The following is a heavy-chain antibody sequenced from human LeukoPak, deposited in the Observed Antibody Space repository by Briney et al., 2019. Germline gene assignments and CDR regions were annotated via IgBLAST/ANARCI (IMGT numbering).Heavy chain of an antibody. CDR3: AHYGDYRFLYYFDY. Sequence: SGPTLFNPTQPLTLTCTFSGFSLSTSGVGVGWIRQPPGKALEWLALIYWNDNKLYSPSLKSRLTITKDTSNNQVVLTMTNMDPVDTATYYCAHYGDYRFLYYFDYWGQGTLVTVSP. CDR1: GFSLSTSGVG. V-gene: IGHV2-5*01. J-gene: IGHJ4*02. D-gene: IGHD4-17*01. CDR2: IYWNDNK.